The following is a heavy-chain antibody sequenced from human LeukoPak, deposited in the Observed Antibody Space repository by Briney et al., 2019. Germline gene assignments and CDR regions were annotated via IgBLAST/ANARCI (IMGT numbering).Heavy chain of an antibody. D-gene: IGHD5-18*01. CDR1: GGSISSYY. J-gene: IGHJ4*02. Sequence: SETLSLTCTVSGGSISSYYWSWIRQPPGKGLEWIGYISDSGSTNYISSLKSRVTISVDTSRNQFSLKLSSVTAADTAVYYCARQRGYSYGASLDYWGQGTLVTVSS. V-gene: IGHV4-59*08. CDR3: ARQRGYSYGASLDY. CDR2: ISDSGST.